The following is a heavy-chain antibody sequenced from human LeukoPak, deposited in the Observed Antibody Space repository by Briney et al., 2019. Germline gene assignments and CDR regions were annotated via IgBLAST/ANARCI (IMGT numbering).Heavy chain of an antibody. CDR2: IIPIFGTA. J-gene: IGHJ5*02. Sequence: ASVKVSFKASGGTFSSYAISWVRQAPGQGLEWMGGIIPIFGTANYAQKFQGRVTITTDESTSTAYMELSSLRSEDTAVYYCARVGGVSPNWFDPWGQGTLVTVSS. V-gene: IGHV1-69*05. D-gene: IGHD1-26*01. CDR1: GGTFSSYA. CDR3: ARVGGVSPNWFDP.